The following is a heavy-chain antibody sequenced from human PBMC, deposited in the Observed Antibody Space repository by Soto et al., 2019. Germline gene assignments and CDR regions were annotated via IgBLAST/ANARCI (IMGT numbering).Heavy chain of an antibody. J-gene: IGHJ5*02. D-gene: IGHD2-2*02. CDR2: ISAYNGNT. CDR3: ARDRLDIVVVPAAILANWFDP. V-gene: IGHV1-18*04. Sequence: ASLKVSCKTSGSTFTRYGISWVRQAPGELLEWMGWISAYNGNTNYAQKLQGRVTMTTDTSTSTAYMELRSLRSDDTAVYYCARDRLDIVVVPAAILANWFDPWGQGTLVTVSS. CDR1: GSTFTRYG.